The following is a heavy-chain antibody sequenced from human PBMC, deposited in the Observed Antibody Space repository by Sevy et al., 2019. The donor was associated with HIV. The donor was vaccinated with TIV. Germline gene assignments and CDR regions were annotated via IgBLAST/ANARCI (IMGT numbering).Heavy chain of an antibody. Sequence: SETLSLTCTVSGDSINTYYWSWIRQPPGKGLEWIGYVSHSGNTNYNASFKSRVSMSVDTSTNHFTLKVKSVTTADTAVYYCARLRWDLVVVPGATPGCYFDSWGQGTLVTVSS. CDR2: VSHSGNT. CDR1: GDSINTYY. V-gene: IGHV4-59*08. D-gene: IGHD2-2*02. J-gene: IGHJ4*02. CDR3: ARLRWDLVVVPGATPGCYFDS.